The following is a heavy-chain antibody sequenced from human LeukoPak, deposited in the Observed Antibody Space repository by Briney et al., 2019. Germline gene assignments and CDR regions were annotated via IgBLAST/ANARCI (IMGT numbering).Heavy chain of an antibody. CDR3: ARDFVVVPVLYYYGMDV. CDR2: IYTSGST. V-gene: IGHV4-4*07. Sequence: SETLSLTCTVSGGSISSYYWSWIRQPAGKGLEWIGRIYTSGSTNYNPSLKSRVTMSVDTSKNQFSLKLSSVTAADTAVYYCARDFVVVPVLYYYGMDVWGQGTTVTVSS. CDR1: GGSISSYY. D-gene: IGHD2-2*01. J-gene: IGHJ6*02.